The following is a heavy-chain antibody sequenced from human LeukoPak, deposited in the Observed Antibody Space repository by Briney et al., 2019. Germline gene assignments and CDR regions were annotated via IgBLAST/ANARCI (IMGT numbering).Heavy chain of an antibody. CDR3: ARYSVDYGPWFPDY. V-gene: IGHV1-69*01. CDR1: GGTFSSYA. Sequence: SVKVSCKASGGTFSSYAISWVRQAPGQGLEWMGGIIPIFGTANYAQKFQGRVTITADESTSTAYMELSRLNSDDTALYYCARYSVDYGPWFPDYWGQGTLVTVSS. J-gene: IGHJ4*02. CDR2: IIPIFGTA. D-gene: IGHD4-17*01.